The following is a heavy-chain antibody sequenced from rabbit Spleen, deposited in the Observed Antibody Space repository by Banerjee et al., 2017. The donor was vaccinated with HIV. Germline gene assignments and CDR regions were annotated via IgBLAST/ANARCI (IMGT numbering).Heavy chain of an antibody. CDR3: VRGWSGGIANYVDYFNL. CDR1: GFSFNGFSFNGGYD. J-gene: IGHJ4*01. D-gene: IGHD4-2*01. V-gene: IGHV1S40*01. Sequence: LEESRGGLVKPGASLTLTCKASGFSFNGFSFNGGYDMCWVRQAPGKGLEWVACAYAGSSGGTYSATWAKGRFTISKTSSTTVTLQMNILTAADTATYFCVRGWSGGIANYVDYFNLWGPGTLVTVS. CDR2: AYAGSSGGT.